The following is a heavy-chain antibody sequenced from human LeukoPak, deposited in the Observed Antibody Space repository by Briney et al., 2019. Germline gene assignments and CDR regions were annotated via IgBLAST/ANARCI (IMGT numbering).Heavy chain of an antibody. CDR1: GFTFRTYW. J-gene: IGHJ4*02. Sequence: PGGSLRLSCAAPGFTFRTYWMSWVRQTPGKGLEWVAKIKPDGSEKSYVDSVKGRFTISRDNAKTSVYLQMNSLRVEDTAVYYCARGQLADIYWGQGALVTVSS. D-gene: IGHD2-2*01. CDR3: ARGQLADIY. CDR2: IKPDGSEK. V-gene: IGHV3-7*01.